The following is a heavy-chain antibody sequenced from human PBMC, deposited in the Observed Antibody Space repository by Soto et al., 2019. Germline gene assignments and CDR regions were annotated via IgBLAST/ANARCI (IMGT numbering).Heavy chain of an antibody. J-gene: IGHJ6*04. V-gene: IGHV4-59*01. CDR3: ARVYGSGSNPGMDV. CDR2: IYYTGST. Sequence: QVQLQESGPGLVKPSETLSLTCTVSGGSISTYYWSWIRQPPGKGLEWIGYIYYTGSTNYNPSLKIRVTISVDTSKNQFSLKLSSVTAADTAVYYCARVYGSGSNPGMDVWGKGTTVTVSS. CDR1: GGSISTYY. D-gene: IGHD3-10*01.